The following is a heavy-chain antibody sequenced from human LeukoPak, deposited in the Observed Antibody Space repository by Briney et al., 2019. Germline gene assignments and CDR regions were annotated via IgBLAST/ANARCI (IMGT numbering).Heavy chain of an antibody. CDR3: ARDKVYSSGWYSPYYFDY. Sequence: GGSLRLSCAASGFTFSSYAMSWVRQAPGKGLEWVSAISGSGGFTHYADSVKGRFTISRDNSKNTLYLQMNNLRAEDTAVYYCARDKVYSSGWYSPYYFDYWGQGTLVTVSS. CDR2: ISGSGGFT. D-gene: IGHD6-19*01. V-gene: IGHV3-23*01. J-gene: IGHJ4*02. CDR1: GFTFSSYA.